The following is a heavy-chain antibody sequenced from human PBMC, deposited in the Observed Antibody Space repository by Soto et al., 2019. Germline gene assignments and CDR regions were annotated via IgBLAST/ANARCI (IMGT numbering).Heavy chain of an antibody. D-gene: IGHD3-3*01. Sequence: HPVGSLRLSCVGTGLNFDDFAMHWVRQAPGKGLEWVSGITWNSRVLAYADSVKGRFTISRDNARNSLYLQMDSLRDEDTALYYCAKGRYDFWSPYYFDSWGQGTLVTVSS. CDR2: ITWNSRVL. CDR1: GLNFDDFA. J-gene: IGHJ4*02. V-gene: IGHV3-9*01. CDR3: AKGRYDFWSPYYFDS.